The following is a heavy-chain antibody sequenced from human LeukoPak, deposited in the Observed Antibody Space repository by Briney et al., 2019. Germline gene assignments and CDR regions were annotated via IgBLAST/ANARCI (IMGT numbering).Heavy chain of an antibody. V-gene: IGHV4-61*02. J-gene: IGHJ4*02. CDR2: IYSSGST. D-gene: IGHD1-26*01. CDR3: ARGYSGSYDVDY. CDR1: GGSISSGSCY. Sequence: SETLSLTCTVSGGSISSGSCYWSWIRQPAGKGLEWIGRIYSSGSTNYNPSLKSRVTISVDTSKNQFSLKLSSVTAADTAVYYCARGYSGSYDVDYWGQGTLVTVSS.